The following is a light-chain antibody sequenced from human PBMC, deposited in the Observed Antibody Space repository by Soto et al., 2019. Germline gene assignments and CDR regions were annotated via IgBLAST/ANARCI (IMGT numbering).Light chain of an antibody. CDR3: RSFGGLKHFWV. J-gene: IGLJ3*02. Sequence: QSALTQPPSASGSPGQSVTISCTGTSSDVGAYNYVSWFQQHPGKAPKLMIYEVSKRPSGVPDRFSGSKSGNTASLTVSGLQAEDEADYYCRSFGGLKHFWVFGRGTKLTVL. V-gene: IGLV2-8*01. CDR1: SSDVGAYNY. CDR2: EVS.